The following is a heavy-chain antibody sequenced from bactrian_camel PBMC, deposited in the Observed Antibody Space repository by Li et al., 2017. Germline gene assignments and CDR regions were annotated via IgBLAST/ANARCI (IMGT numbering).Heavy chain of an antibody. Sequence: VQLVESGGGLVQSGGSLRLSCAASGFTFSSYAMSWVRQAPGKGLEWVSGINRGSGGDSSYVADSVKGRFTISQDDAKVYLEMNGLKPEDTSMYYCATGDSFSPPCPVGYSPSSHWNWGQGTQVTVS. CDR3: ATGDSFSPPCPVGYSPSSHWN. CDR1: GFTFSSYA. CDR2: INRGSGGDSS. J-gene: IGHJ4*01. V-gene: IGHV3S40*01. D-gene: IGHD5*01.